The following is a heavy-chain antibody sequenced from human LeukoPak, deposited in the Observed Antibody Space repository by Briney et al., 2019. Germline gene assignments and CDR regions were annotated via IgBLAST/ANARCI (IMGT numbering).Heavy chain of an antibody. V-gene: IGHV1-2*02. CDR3: ARGGRALYYGMDV. Sequence: VASVKVSCKASGYTFTYYYMHWVRQAPGQGLEWMGWINPNGGGTNYAQKFQGRVTMTRDTSISTAYMELSRLRSDDTAVYYCARGGRALYYGMDVWGQGTTVTVSS. D-gene: IGHD2-15*01. J-gene: IGHJ6*02. CDR2: INPNGGGT. CDR1: GYTFTYYY.